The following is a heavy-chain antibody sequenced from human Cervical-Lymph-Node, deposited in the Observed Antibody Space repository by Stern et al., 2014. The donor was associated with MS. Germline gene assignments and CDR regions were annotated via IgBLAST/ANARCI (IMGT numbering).Heavy chain of an antibody. Sequence: VQLVQSGAEVKKPGSWVKGSCKASGGTFSSYAISWGRQAPGQGLEWTGGIIPIFGTANYAQKFQGRVTITADESTSTAYMELSSLRSEDTAVYYCARVRMMGTPYFDYWGQGTLVTVSS. D-gene: IGHD3-16*01. CDR1: GGTFSSYA. J-gene: IGHJ4*02. V-gene: IGHV1-69*01. CDR2: IIPIFGTA. CDR3: ARVRMMGTPYFDY.